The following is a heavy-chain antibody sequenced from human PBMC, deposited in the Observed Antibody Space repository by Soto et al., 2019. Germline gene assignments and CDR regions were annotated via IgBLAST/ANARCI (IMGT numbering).Heavy chain of an antibody. V-gene: IGHV4-4*02. CDR2: IYHTEST. Sequence: SETLSLTCAVSGDSISSSFWWSWVRQPPGKGLEWIGEIYHTESTVYNPSLKSRVTISVDKSKNQFSLNLGSVTAADTAVYYCARYDFGTFDYWGRGILVTVSS. CDR3: ARYDFGTFDY. D-gene: IGHD4-17*01. J-gene: IGHJ4*02. CDR1: GDSISSSFW.